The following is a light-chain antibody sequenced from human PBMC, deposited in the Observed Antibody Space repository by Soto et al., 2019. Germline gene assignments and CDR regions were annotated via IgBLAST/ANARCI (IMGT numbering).Light chain of an antibody. J-gene: IGLJ2*01. CDR3: QAWDSSTAI. CDR2: QDR. V-gene: IGLV3-1*01. Sequence: SYELTQSPSVSVSPGQTASITCSGDKLGDKDVCWYQQKPGQSPVLVIYQDRKRPSGIPERFSGSNSGYTATLTISGTQAMDEADYYCQAWDSSTAIFGGGTKLTVL. CDR1: KLGDKD.